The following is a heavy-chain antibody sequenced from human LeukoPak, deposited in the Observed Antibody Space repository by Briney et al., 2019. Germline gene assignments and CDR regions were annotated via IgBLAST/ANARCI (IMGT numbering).Heavy chain of an antibody. CDR1: GYTLTELS. CDR2: FDPEDGET. Sequence: ASVKVSCKVSGYTLTELSMHWVRQAPGKGLEWMGGFDPEDGETIYAQKFQGRVTMTEDTSTDTAYMELSSLRSEDTAVYYCARVSHDTSPNWSDPRGQGTLVTVSS. J-gene: IGHJ5*02. CDR3: ARVSHDTSPNWSDP. V-gene: IGHV1-24*01.